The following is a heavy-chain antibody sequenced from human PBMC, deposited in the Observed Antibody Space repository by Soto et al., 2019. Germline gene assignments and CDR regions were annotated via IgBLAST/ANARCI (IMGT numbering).Heavy chain of an antibody. J-gene: IGHJ4*02. D-gene: IGHD6-13*01. Sequence: PSETLSFTCAVYGGSFSGYYWSWIRQPPGKGLEWIGEINHSGSTNYNPSLKSRVTISVDTSKNQFSLKLSSVTAADTAVYYCARGRGSSWPGNFDYWGQGTLVTVSS. CDR3: ARGRGSSWPGNFDY. CDR1: GGSFSGYY. CDR2: INHSGST. V-gene: IGHV4-34*01.